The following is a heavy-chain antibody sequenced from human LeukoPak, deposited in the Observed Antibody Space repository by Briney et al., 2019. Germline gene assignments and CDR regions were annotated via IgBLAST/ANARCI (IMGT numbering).Heavy chain of an antibody. CDR1: GFTLSSFG. V-gene: IGHV3-30*18. J-gene: IGHJ2*01. Sequence: GRSLRLSCTASGFTLSSFGMHWVRQAPGKGLEWVAVISDDGSNRYYADSVKGRFTISRDNSKNTLYLQMNSLRAEDTAEYYCAKDADTATIIYWYFDLWAVAPWSLSPQ. CDR3: AKDADTATIIYWYFDL. CDR2: ISDDGSNR. D-gene: IGHD5-18*01.